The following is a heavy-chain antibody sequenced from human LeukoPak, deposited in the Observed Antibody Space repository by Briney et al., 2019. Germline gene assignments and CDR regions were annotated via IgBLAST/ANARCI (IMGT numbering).Heavy chain of an antibody. V-gene: IGHV5-51*01. Sequence: GESLKISCKGSGYSFTNYWIGCARPMPGKGVEWVGIIYPGDSDTRYSPSFQGEVTISADKSISTAYLQWSSLKASDTAMHYCATKFYGSGSYLRYWGQGTLVTVSS. J-gene: IGHJ4*02. CDR3: ATKFYGSGSYLRY. CDR1: GYSFTNYW. D-gene: IGHD3-10*01. CDR2: IYPGDSDT.